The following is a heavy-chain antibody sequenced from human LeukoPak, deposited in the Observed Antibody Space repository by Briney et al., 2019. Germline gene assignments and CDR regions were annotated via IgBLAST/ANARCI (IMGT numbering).Heavy chain of an antibody. V-gene: IGHV1-2*06. CDR1: GYTFTGYY. D-gene: IGHD6-6*01. J-gene: IGHJ4*02. CDR3: ASTDRYSSSSEIFDY. CDR2: INPNSGGT. Sequence: GASVKVSCKASGYTFTGYYMHWVRQAPGQGLEWMGRINPNSGGTNYAQKFQGRVTMTRDTSISTAYMELSRLRSDDTAVYYCASTDRYSSSSEIFDYRGQGTLVTVSS.